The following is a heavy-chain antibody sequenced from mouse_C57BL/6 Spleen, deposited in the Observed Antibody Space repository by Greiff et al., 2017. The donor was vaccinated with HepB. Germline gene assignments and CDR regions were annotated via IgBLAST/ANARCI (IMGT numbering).Heavy chain of an antibody. CDR1: GYTFTSYW. CDR2: IYPGNSDT. D-gene: IGHD1-1*01. Sequence: EVQLQESGTVLARPGASVKMSCKTSGYTFTSYWMHWVKQRPGQGLEWIGAIYPGNSDTSYNQKFKGKAKLTAVTSASTAYMELSSLTNEDSAVYYCTTPTVVAPYYAMDYGGQGTSVTVSS. J-gene: IGHJ4*01. CDR3: TTPTVVAPYYAMDY. V-gene: IGHV1-5*01.